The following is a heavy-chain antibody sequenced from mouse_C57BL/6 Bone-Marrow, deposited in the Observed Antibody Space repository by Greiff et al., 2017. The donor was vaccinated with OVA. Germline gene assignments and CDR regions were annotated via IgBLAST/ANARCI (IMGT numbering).Heavy chain of an antibody. V-gene: IGHV1-76*01. D-gene: IGHD2-3*01. J-gene: IGHJ2*01. CDR1: GYTFTDHY. Sequence: QVQLQQSGAEVVRPGASVKLSCKASGYTFTDHYINWMKQRPGQGLEWIARIYPGSGNTYYNEKFKGKATLTAEKSSNTAYMQLSSLTSEDSAVYFCARDDCYFFEYWGQGTTLTVSS. CDR3: ARDDCYFFEY. CDR2: IYPGSGNT.